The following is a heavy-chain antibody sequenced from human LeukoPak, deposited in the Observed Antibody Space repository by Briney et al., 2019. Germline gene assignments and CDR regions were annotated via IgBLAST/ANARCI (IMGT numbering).Heavy chain of an antibody. Sequence: PGGSLRLSCATSGFTFSSHWMHWVRQAPGKGMVWVSRINSDGSSTSYAESVKGRFTISRDNAKNTLYLQMNSLKAEDTAVYYCARNLGYYYMDVWGKGTTVTVSS. CDR3: ARNLGYYYMDV. CDR2: INSDGSST. V-gene: IGHV3-74*01. J-gene: IGHJ6*03. CDR1: GFTFSSHW.